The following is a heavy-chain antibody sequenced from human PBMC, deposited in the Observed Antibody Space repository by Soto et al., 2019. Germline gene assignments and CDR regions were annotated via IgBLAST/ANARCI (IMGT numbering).Heavy chain of an antibody. CDR2: IIPISGTA. D-gene: IGHD2-2*01. J-gene: IGHJ6*02. CDR3: ARAQGSSTSLEIYYYYYYGMDV. CDR1: GGTFSSYA. V-gene: IGHV1-69*01. Sequence: QVQLVQSGAEVKKPGSSVKVSCKASGGTFSSYAISWVRQAPGQGLEWMGGIIPISGTANYEQKFQGRFTITVDESSSTAYMELSSLRSEDTAVYYCARAQGSSTSLEIYYYYYYGMDVWGQGTTVTVSS.